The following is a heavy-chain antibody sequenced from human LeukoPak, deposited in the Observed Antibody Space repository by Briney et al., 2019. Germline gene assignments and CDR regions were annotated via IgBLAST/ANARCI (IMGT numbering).Heavy chain of an antibody. CDR1: GFSFSSYS. Sequence: AGSLTLSCAASGFSFSSYSRNWVRQPPGKGLEWVSYISSSSSSTIYYADSVKGRFTISTDNAQYSLYLQTISLRDAATSVYYGRRNCSGYSPSYWGQGTLVTVSS. V-gene: IGHV3-48*02. CDR2: ISSSSSSTI. D-gene: IGHD2-15*01. J-gene: IGHJ4*02. CDR3: RRNCSGYSPSY.